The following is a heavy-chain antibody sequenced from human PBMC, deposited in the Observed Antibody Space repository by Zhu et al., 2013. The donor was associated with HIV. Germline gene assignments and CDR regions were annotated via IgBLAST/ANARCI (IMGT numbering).Heavy chain of an antibody. D-gene: IGHD3-16*01. CDR1: GGSFSGYY. V-gene: IGHV4-34*01. J-gene: IGHJ3*02. CDR2: INHSGST. Sequence: QVQLQQWGAGLLKPSETLSLTCAVYGGSFSGYYWSWIRQPPGKGLEWIGEINHSGSTNYNPSLKSRVTISVDTSKNQFSLKLSSVTAADTAVYYCASLYRIWGAAFDIWGQGTMVTVSS. CDR3: ASLYRIWGAAFDI.